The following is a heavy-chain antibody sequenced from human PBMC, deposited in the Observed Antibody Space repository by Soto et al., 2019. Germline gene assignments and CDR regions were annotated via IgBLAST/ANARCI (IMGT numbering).Heavy chain of an antibody. CDR2: IFSADNT. V-gene: IGHV3-53*01. Sequence: PSETLSLTCTVSGGSISNPSYYWGWVRQPPGKGLEWVSVIFSADNTHYADSVKGRFTISRDNSKNTVFLQMNSLRAEDTAVYYCAITGAGYYIVWGQGTPVTVSS. CDR1: GGSISNPSYY. D-gene: IGHD3-3*01. CDR3: AITGAGYYIV. J-gene: IGHJ4*02.